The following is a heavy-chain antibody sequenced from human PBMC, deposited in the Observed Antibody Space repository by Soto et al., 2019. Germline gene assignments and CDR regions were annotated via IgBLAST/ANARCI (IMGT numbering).Heavy chain of an antibody. CDR3: ARELSGSSGWYDY. D-gene: IGHD6-19*01. Sequence: SVKVSCKASGGTFSSYAISWVRQAPGQGLEWMGGIIPIFGTANYAQRFQGRVTITADESTSTAYMELSSLRSEDTAVYYCARELSGSSGWYDYWGQGTLVTVSS. CDR1: GGTFSSYA. J-gene: IGHJ4*02. CDR2: IIPIFGTA. V-gene: IGHV1-69*13.